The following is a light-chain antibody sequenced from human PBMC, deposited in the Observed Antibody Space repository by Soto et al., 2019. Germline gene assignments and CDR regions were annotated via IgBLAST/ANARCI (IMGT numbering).Light chain of an antibody. CDR1: SSDVGAYTF. Sequence: QSVLTQPASVSGSPGPSLTISCTGTSSDVGAYTFVSWHQQHPGKAPKLMIYNVYDRPSGISYRFSGSKSGNTASLTISGLQGEDEADYYCSAYTVSRTYVFGTGTKVTVL. V-gene: IGLV2-14*03. CDR3: SAYTVSRTYV. CDR2: NVY. J-gene: IGLJ1*01.